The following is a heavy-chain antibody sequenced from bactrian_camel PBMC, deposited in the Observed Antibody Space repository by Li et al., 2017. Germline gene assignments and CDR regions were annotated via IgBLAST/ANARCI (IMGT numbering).Heavy chain of an antibody. D-gene: IGHD7*01. CDR2: LRIYDDTA. J-gene: IGHJ4*01. V-gene: IGHV3S63*01. Sequence: HVQLVESGGGSVQAGGSLRLSCAASVRMSCMAWFRQAAGKEREGVAVLRIYDDTAYYADSVKGRFTISQDSAKATVYLQMNNLRPEDTAMYYCAADISFVRCGLTSTFNNWGQGTQVTVS. CDR1: VRMSC. CDR3: AADISFVRCGLTSTFNN.